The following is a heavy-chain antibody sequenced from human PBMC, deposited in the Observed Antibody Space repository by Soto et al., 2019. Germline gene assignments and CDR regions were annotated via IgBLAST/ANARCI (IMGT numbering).Heavy chain of an antibody. CDR2: TYNRSKWYN. CDR3: ARDGLYCSSTSCYPSYWFDP. CDR1: GDNVSSNSPS. V-gene: IGHV6-1*01. J-gene: IGHJ5*02. Sequence: SQTLSLTCALSGDNVSSNSPSWNWIRQSPSRDLEWLGRTYNRSKWYNDYAVSVKSRITINPDTSKNQFSLQLNSVTPEDTAVYYCARDGLYCSSTSCYPSYWFDPWGQGTLVTVSS. D-gene: IGHD2-2*01.